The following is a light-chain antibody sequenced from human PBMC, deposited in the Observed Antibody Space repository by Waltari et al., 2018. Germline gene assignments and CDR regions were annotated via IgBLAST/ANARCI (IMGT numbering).Light chain of an antibody. CDR1: QTISNW. J-gene: IGKJ4*01. CDR2: KAS. CDR3: QHYNNYPLT. V-gene: IGKV1-5*03. Sequence: DIQMTQSPSTLSASVGDRVTITCRASQTISNWLAWYQQKPGKAPEVLIYKASSLESGVPSRFSGSGSGTEFTLTISSLQPDDFATYHCQHYNNYPLTFGGGTKVEIK.